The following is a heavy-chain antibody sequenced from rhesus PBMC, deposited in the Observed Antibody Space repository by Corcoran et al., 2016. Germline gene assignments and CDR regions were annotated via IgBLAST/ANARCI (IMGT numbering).Heavy chain of an antibody. CDR1: GFTVSNHW. CDR2: LFDSTM. J-gene: IGHJ5-1*01. Sequence: EVQLAESGGGVVQPGGSLRLSCAASGFTVSNHWMSWVRQAPGKGLGWLSELFDSTMYYGASVKGRFTVSRDNAKNSLYLQTNSLRAEDTAVYYCSRVFGRSRFDVWGAGVLVTVSS. CDR3: SRVFGRSRFDV. V-gene: IGHV3-11*01. D-gene: IGHD2-21*01.